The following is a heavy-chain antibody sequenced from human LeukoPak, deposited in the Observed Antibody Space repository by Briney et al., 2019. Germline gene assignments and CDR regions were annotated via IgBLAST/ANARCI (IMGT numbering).Heavy chain of an antibody. V-gene: IGHV4-30-4*01. J-gene: IGHJ6*02. CDR1: GGSISSGDYY. CDR3: AKDRITMVRGVTYGMDV. CDR2: IYYSGST. D-gene: IGHD3-10*01. Sequence: PSQTLSLTCTVSGGSISSGDYYWSWIRQPPGKGLEWIGYIYYSGSTYYNPSLKSRVTISVDTSKNQFSLKLSSVTAADTAVYYCAKDRITMVRGVTYGMDVWGQGTTVTVSS.